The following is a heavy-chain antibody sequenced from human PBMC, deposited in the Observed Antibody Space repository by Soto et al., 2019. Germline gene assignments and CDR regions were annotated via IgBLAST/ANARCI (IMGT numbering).Heavy chain of an antibody. CDR2: ISATGGGT. D-gene: IGHD3-16*01. CDR1: GFKFSNYA. J-gene: IGHJ4*02. CDR3: AKDRRAGGNSAFYFDF. Sequence: GGSLILSCAASGFKFSNYAMSWVRQAPGKGLEWVSLISATGGGTYYADSVKGRFTISRDNSHNTLYLQVHSLTAEDTAVYYCAKDRRAGGNSAFYFDFWGQGAQVTVSS. V-gene: IGHV3-23*01.